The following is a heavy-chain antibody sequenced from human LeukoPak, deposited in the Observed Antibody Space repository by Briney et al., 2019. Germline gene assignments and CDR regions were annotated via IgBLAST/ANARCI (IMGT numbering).Heavy chain of an antibody. CDR1: GFTFSSYA. J-gene: IGHJ6*02. Sequence: GGSLRLSCAASGFTFSSYAMSWVRQAPGKGLEWVSTISSSGVSTYYADSVKGRFTISRDNAKNSLYLQMNSLRAEDTAVYYCASDGIVVVPGDYYYGMDVWGQGTTVTVSS. D-gene: IGHD2-2*01. V-gene: IGHV3-23*01. CDR3: ASDGIVVVPGDYYYGMDV. CDR2: ISSSGVST.